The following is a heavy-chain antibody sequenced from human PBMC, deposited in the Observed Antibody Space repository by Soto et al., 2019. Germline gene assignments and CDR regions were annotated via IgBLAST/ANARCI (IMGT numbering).Heavy chain of an antibody. D-gene: IGHD3-10*01. CDR1: GFTFNNYA. J-gene: IGHJ4*02. CDR2: ISGGGDTT. V-gene: IGHV3-23*01. CDR3: AKGRGGSGSLTPRVDF. Sequence: EVQLLESGGGLVQPGGSLRLSCAASGFTFNNYAMTWVRQAPGKGLEWVSAISGGGDTTYYADSVKGRFTVSRDGSKDTLYLQMRSLRAEDTALYYCAKGRGGSGSLTPRVDFWGQGTRVTVSS.